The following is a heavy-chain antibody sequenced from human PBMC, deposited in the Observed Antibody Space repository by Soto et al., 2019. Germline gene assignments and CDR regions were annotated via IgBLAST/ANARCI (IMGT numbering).Heavy chain of an antibody. J-gene: IGHJ4*02. Sequence: EVQLLESGGGLVQPGGSLRLSCAASGFTFSSYAMSWVRQAPGKGLEWVSAISGSGGSTYYADSVKGRFTISRDNSKYTLDLQMNSLRAEETAVYCCAKSPRLGELSAYWGQGTLVTVSS. CDR1: GFTFSSYA. D-gene: IGHD3-16*02. CDR2: ISGSGGST. V-gene: IGHV3-23*01. CDR3: AKSPRLGELSAY.